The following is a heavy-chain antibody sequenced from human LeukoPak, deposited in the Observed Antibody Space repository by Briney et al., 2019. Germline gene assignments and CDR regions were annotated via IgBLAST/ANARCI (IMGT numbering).Heavy chain of an antibody. D-gene: IGHD3-10*02. CDR2: IYYSGST. CDR3: ARNVRGVIGY. CDR1: GGSFSGYY. V-gene: IGHV4-59*01. Sequence: SETLSLTCAVYGGSFSGYYWSWIRQPPGKGLEWIGYIYYSGSTNYNPPLKSRVTISVDTSKNQFSLKLSSVTAADTAVYYCARNVRGVIGYWGQGTLVTVPS. J-gene: IGHJ4*02.